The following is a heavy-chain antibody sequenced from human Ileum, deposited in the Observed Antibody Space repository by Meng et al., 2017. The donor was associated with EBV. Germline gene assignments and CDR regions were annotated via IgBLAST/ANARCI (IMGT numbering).Heavy chain of an antibody. Sequence: QVQLQQWGAGLLKPSETLSLTCAVYGGSFSGYYWSWIRQPPGKGLEWIGEINHSGSTNYNPSLKNRVTISVDTSKNQFSLKLSSVTAADTAVYYCARGNKVSDRGFDYWGQGTLVTVSS. CDR1: GGSFSGYY. CDR2: INHSGST. J-gene: IGHJ4*02. V-gene: IGHV4-34*01. D-gene: IGHD3-10*01. CDR3: ARGNKVSDRGFDY.